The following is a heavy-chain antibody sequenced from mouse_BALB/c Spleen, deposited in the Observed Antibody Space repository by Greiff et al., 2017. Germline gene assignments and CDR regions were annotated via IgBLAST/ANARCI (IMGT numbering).Heavy chain of an antibody. D-gene: IGHD1-1*01. CDR2: INPNNGGT. V-gene: IGHV1-18*01. Sequence: VQLQQSGPELVKPGASVKIPCKASGYTFTDYNMDWVKQSHGKSLEWIGDINPNNGGTIYNQKFKGKATLTVDKSSSTAYMELRSLTSEDTAVYDCARRGIDYYGSSPFAYWGQGTLGTVSA. CDR1: GYTFTDYN. J-gene: IGHJ3*01. CDR3: ARRGIDYYGSSPFAY.